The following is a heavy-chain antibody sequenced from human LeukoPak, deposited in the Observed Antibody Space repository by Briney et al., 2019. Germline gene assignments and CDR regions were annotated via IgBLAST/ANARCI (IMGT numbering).Heavy chain of an antibody. CDR1: GFTFSSYT. Sequence: GGSLRLSCAASGFTFSSYTMNWVRQAPGKGLEWVSSISSSSGYIYYADSVKGRFTISRDNAKNSLYLQMNSLRAEDTAVYYCARGDPIYDFWSGGDHWGQGSLVSVSS. V-gene: IGHV3-21*01. CDR3: ARGDPIYDFWSGGDH. CDR2: ISSSSGYI. J-gene: IGHJ4*02. D-gene: IGHD3-3*01.